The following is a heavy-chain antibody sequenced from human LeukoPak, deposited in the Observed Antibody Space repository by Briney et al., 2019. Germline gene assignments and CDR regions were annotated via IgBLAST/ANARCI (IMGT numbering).Heavy chain of an antibody. CDR2: ISSSSSYI. CDR1: GFTFSSYS. CDR3: ARVAGSDAFDI. V-gene: IGHV3-21*01. D-gene: IGHD3-10*01. J-gene: IGHJ3*02. Sequence: PGGSLRPSCAASGFTFSSYSMNWVRQAPGKGLEWVSSISSSSSYIYYADSVKGRFTISRDNAKNSLYLQMNSLRAEDTAVYYCARVAGSDAFDIWGQGTMVTVSS.